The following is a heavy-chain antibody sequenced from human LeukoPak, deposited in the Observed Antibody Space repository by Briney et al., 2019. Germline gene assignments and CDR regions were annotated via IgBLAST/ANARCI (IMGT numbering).Heavy chain of an antibody. CDR1: GGSFSGYY. D-gene: IGHD3-22*01. V-gene: IGHV4-34*01. J-gene: IGHJ4*02. Sequence: SETLSLTCAVYGGSFSGYYWSWIRQPPGKGREWIGEINHSGSTNYNPSLKSRVTISVDTSKNQFSLKLSSATAADTAVYYCASGYDSSGYIPLAYWGQGTLVTVSS. CDR2: INHSGST. CDR3: ASGYDSSGYIPLAY.